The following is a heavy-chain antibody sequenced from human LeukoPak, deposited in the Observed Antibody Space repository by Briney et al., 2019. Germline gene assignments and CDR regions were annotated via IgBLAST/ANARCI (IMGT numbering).Heavy chain of an antibody. J-gene: IGHJ4*02. CDR1: GFTLRSYW. CDR3: ARDLQTSSVEFDH. Sequence: GGSLRLSCEVSGFTLRSYWMHWVRQAPGKGLVWVSRINSVGTSTSYADSVKGRFTISRDNAKNTLYLQMNSLRAEDTAVYYCARDLQTSSVEFDHWGQGTLVTVSS. CDR2: INSVGTST. D-gene: IGHD6-6*01. V-gene: IGHV3-74*01.